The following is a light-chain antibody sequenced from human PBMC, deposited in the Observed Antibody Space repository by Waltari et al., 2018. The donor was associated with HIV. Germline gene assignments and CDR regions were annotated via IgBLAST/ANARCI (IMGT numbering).Light chain of an antibody. CDR3: QQYNSYSVT. CDR2: KAS. J-gene: IGKJ1*01. V-gene: IGKV1-5*03. CDR1: QSSSSW. Sequence: DIQMTQSPSTLSASVGDRVTITCRASQSSSSWLAWYQQKPGKAPKLLIYKASSLKSGVPSRFSGSGSGTEFTLTISSLQPDDFVTYYCQQYNSYSVTFGQGTKVEIK.